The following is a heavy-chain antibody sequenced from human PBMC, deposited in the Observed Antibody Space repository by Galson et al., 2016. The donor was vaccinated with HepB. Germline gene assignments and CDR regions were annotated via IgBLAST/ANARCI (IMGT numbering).Heavy chain of an antibody. D-gene: IGHD6-25*01. CDR2: LNPDGSAK. CDR1: GFTFSISW. CDR3: ARDPLNAAIDY. V-gene: IGHV3-7*01. J-gene: IGHJ4*02. Sequence: SLRLSCAASGFTFSISWMSWVRQAPGKGLEWVANLNPDGSAKYHVDSVRGRFTISRDNTKNSLYLQMNSLRAEDTAVYYCARDPLNAAIDYWGRGTLVTVSS.